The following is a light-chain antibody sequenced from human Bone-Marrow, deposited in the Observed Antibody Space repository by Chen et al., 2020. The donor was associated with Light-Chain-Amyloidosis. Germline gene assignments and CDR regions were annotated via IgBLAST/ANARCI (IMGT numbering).Light chain of an antibody. V-gene: IGLV3-25*03. CDR1: DLPTKY. CDR2: RDT. Sequence: SYELTHPPSVSVSPAQPAMITRSGDDLPTKYAYWYQQKPGQAPVLVIHRDTERPSGISERFSGSSSGTTATLTISGVQAEDEADYHCQSADSSGTYEVIFGGGTKLTVL. CDR3: QSADSSGTYEVI. J-gene: IGLJ2*01.